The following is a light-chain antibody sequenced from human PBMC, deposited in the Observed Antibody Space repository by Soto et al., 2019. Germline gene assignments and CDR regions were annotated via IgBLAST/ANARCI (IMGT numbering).Light chain of an antibody. CDR2: EVS. Sequence: QSVLTQPASVSGSPGQSITISCTGTSSDVGRYDLVSWYRKHPGKAPKLMIYEVSNRPSGVSNRFSGSKSGNTASLTISGLQAEDEADYYCSSYTSSSTPFVFGTGTKVTVL. CDR1: SSDVGRYDL. J-gene: IGLJ1*01. V-gene: IGLV2-14*02. CDR3: SSYTSSSTPFV.